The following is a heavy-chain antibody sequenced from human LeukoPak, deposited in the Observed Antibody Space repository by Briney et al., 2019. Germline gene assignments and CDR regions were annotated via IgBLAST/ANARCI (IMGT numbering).Heavy chain of an antibody. J-gene: IGHJ5*02. CDR3: ARHARGYSFGAWFDP. Sequence: SETLSLTCTVSGDSVNTSYWSWVRQPPAKGLEWIGFISNSGSTNYSPSFTRRLTISVDTSKNQVSLRLTSVTAADTAVYYCARHARGYSFGAWFDPWGQGFLVTVSS. V-gene: IGHV4-59*02. D-gene: IGHD5-12*01. CDR1: GDSVNTSY. CDR2: ISNSGST.